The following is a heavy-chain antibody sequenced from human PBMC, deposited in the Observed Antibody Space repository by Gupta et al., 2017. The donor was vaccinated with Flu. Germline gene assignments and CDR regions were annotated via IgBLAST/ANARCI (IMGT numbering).Heavy chain of an antibody. D-gene: IGHD6-6*01. CDR1: GFPFSSYW. V-gene: IGHV3-7*04. CDR3: ARESIADHYYYYGMDV. Sequence: EVQLVASGGGLVQPGASLRPSCDASGFPFSSYWMGWVRRSPGKGLEWVANIKQDGSEKYYVDSVKGRFTISRDNAKNSLYLQMNSLRAEDTAVYYCARESIADHYYYYGMDVWGQGTTVTVSS. CDR2: IKQDGSEK. J-gene: IGHJ6*02.